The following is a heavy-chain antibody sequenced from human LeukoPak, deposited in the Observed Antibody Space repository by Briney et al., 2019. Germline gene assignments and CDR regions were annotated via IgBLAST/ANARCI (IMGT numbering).Heavy chain of an antibody. CDR1: GGSISSSSYY. CDR3: ARGFWGSNYFDY. J-gene: IGHJ4*02. V-gene: IGHV4-39*01. D-gene: IGHD3-16*01. CDR2: IYYSGST. Sequence: SETLSLTCTVSGGSISSSSYYWGWIRQPPGKGLEWIGSIYYSGSTYYNPSLKSRVTISVDTSKNQFSLKLSSVTAADTAVYYCARGFWGSNYFDYWGQGTLVTVSS.